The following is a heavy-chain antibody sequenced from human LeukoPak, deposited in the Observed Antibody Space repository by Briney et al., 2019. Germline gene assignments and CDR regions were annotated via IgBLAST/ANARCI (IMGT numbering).Heavy chain of an antibody. V-gene: IGHV1-24*01. CDR2: FDPEDGET. CDR1: GYTLTELS. D-gene: IGHD2-15*01. CDR3: ATIGYCSGGSCSWFDP. J-gene: IGHJ5*02. Sequence: ASVKVSCKVSGYTLTELSMHWVRQAPGKGLEWMGGFDPEDGETIYAQKFQGRVTMTEDTSTDTAYMELSSLRSEDTAVYYCATIGYCSGGSCSWFDPWGQGTLVTVSS.